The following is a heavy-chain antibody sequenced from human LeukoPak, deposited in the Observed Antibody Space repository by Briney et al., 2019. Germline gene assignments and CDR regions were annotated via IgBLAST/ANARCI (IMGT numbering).Heavy chain of an antibody. V-gene: IGHV5-51*01. D-gene: IGHD1-20*01. CDR3: ARAAGITGTGQFAYYYYGMDV. Sequence: GESLKISCKGSGYSFTSYWIGWVRQLPGKGLEWMGIIYPGDSDNRYSPSFQGQVTISADKSISTAYLQWSSLKASDTAMYYCARAAGITGTGQFAYYYYGMDVWGQGTTVTVSS. CDR2: IYPGDSDN. CDR1: GYSFTSYW. J-gene: IGHJ6*02.